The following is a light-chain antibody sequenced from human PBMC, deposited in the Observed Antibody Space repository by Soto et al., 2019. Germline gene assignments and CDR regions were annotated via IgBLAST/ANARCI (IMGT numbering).Light chain of an antibody. J-gene: IGLJ2*01. Sequence: QSALTQPPSASGSPGQSVTISCTGTSGDIGAYNYVSWYQQHPGKAPKLMIYEVSKRPSGVPDRFSGSKSGNTASLTVSGLQAEDEADYYCSSYVGGNNLGVFGGGTKLTVL. CDR1: SGDIGAYNY. CDR2: EVS. CDR3: SSYVGGNNLGV. V-gene: IGLV2-8*01.